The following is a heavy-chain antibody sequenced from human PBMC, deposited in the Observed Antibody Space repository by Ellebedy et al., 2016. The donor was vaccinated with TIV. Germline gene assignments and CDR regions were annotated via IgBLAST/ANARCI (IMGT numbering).Heavy chain of an antibody. CDR3: ARNRYCSGGNCYALGY. D-gene: IGHD2-15*01. J-gene: IGHJ4*02. V-gene: IGHV3-74*01. CDR2: INTDGSST. CDR1: GFTFSNYW. Sequence: GESLKISCAASGFTFSNYWIHWVRQAPGKGLVWVSRINTDGSSTIYADSVKGRFTISRDNAKNTLYLQMNSLRAEDTAVYYCARNRYCSGGNCYALGYWGQGTLVTVSS.